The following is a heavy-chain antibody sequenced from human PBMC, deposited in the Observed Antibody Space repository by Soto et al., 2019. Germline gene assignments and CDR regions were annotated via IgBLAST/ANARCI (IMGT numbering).Heavy chain of an antibody. CDR1: GGSISSGAYS. Sequence: TLSLTCAVSGGSISSGAYSWSWIRQPPGKGLEWIGYIYHSGSTYYNPSLKSRVTISVDRSKNQFSLKLSSVTAADTAVYYCARVNFDYYDSSGYSRWFDPWGQGTLVTVSS. D-gene: IGHD3-22*01. CDR2: IYHSGST. J-gene: IGHJ5*02. V-gene: IGHV4-30-2*01. CDR3: ARVNFDYYDSSGYSRWFDP.